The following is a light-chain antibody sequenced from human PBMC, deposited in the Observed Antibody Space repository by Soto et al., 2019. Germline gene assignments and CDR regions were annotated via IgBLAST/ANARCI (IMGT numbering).Light chain of an antibody. J-gene: IGLJ3*02. Sequence: QSALTQPPSASGSPGQSVTISCTGTSSDVGGYNFVSWYQQHPGRAPKLMIYEVNRRPSGVSNRLSGSKSGNTASLSISGLQTEDEAEYYCGSYTSATTWVFGGGTKLTVL. CDR1: SSDVGGYNF. CDR3: GSYTSATTWV. V-gene: IGLV2-14*01. CDR2: EVN.